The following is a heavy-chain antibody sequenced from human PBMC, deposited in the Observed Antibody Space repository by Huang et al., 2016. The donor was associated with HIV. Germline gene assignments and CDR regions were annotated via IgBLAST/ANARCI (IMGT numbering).Heavy chain of an antibody. CDR3: ARDGGNSEYYFDY. Sequence: QLQLQESGSGLVKPSLTLSLTCAVSGGSISSGGHSWSWIRQPPGKGLEWIGYIYRTVGTYYNPSLQSRVTMSVDRSKNQFSLRLSSVTAADTAIYYCARDGGNSEYYFDYWGQGTLVTVSS. J-gene: IGHJ4*02. CDR1: GGSISSGGHS. D-gene: IGHD2-21*02. V-gene: IGHV4-30-2*01. CDR2: IYRTVGT.